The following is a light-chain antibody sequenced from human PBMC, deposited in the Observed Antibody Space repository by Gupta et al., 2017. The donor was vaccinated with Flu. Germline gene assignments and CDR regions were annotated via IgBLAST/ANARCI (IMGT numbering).Light chain of an antibody. CDR3: QAWDGSTRYV. CDR1: KLGDKY. J-gene: IGLJ1*01. CDR2: QDS. V-gene: IGLV3-1*01. Sequence: SGDKLGDKYAYWYQQKPGQSPVLVIYQDSKRPSGIPERFSGSNSGSTATLTISGTQATDEADYYCQAWDGSTRYVFGSGTTVTVL.